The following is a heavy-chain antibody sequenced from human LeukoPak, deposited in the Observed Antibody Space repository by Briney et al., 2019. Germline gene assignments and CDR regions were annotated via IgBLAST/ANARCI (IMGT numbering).Heavy chain of an antibody. CDR2: ISAYNGNT. V-gene: IGHV1-18*01. J-gene: IGHJ4*02. Sequence: ASVKVSCKASGYTFTSYGISWVRQAPGQGLEWMGWISAYNGNTNYAQKLQGRVTMTTDTSTSTAYMELRSLRSEDTAVYYCATVGQQWPRSWFDYWGQGTLVTVSS. D-gene: IGHD6-19*01. CDR1: GYTFTSYG. CDR3: ATVGQQWPRSWFDY.